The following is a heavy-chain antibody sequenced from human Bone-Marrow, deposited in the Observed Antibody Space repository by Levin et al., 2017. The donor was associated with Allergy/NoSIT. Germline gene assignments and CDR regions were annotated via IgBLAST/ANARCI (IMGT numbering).Heavy chain of an antibody. Sequence: SETLSLTCTVSGSSISSGYYWGWIRQPPGTGLEWIGNIYHSGSSYYDPSLKSRVAISVDASKNQFSLKLTSVTAADTAVYYCARLQRGYSSEIDYWGQGTLVTVSS. CDR1: GSSISSGYY. J-gene: IGHJ4*02. V-gene: IGHV4-38-2*02. D-gene: IGHD5-18*01. CDR2: IYHSGSS. CDR3: ARLQRGYSSEIDY.